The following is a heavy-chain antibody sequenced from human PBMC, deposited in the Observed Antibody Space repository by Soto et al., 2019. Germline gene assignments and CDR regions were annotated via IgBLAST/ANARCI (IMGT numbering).Heavy chain of an antibody. J-gene: IGHJ4*02. CDR1: GGTFSSYA. CDR3: ARVATPGYSSSWYLDY. D-gene: IGHD6-13*01. V-gene: IGHV1-69*13. CDR2: IIPIFGTA. Sequence: GASVKVSCKASGGTFSSYAISWVRQAPGQGLEWMGGIIPIFGTANYAQKFQGRVTITADESTSTAYMELSSLRSEDTAVYYCARVATPGYSSSWYLDYWGQGTLGTVSS.